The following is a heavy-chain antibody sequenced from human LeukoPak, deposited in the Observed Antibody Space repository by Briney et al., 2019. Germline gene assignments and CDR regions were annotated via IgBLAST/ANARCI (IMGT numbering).Heavy chain of an antibody. CDR2: ISYDGSNK. D-gene: IGHD6-19*01. CDR3: VRDSGWLTDFDY. J-gene: IGHJ4*02. V-gene: IGHV3-30-3*01. CDR1: GFTFSSYV. Sequence: PGGSLRLSCAASGFTFSSYVMDWVRQAPGKGLEWVAVISYDGSNKFYADSVKGQFTISRDNSKNTLYLQMNSLRAEDTAVYYCVRDSGWLTDFDYWGQGTLVTVSS.